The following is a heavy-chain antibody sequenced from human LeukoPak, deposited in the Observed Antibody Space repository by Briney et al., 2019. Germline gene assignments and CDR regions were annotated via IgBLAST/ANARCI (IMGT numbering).Heavy chain of an antibody. CDR3: ARGGNLWYSSSPNYYFDY. D-gene: IGHD6-13*01. CDR1: GDSVSSNSAA. CDR2: TYYRSKWYN. J-gene: IGHJ4*02. Sequence: SQTLSLTCALSGDSVSSNSAAWNWIRQSPSRGLEWLGRTYYRSKWYNDYAVSVKSLITINPDTSKNQFSLQLNSVTPEDTAVYYCARGGNLWYSSSPNYYFDYWGQGTLVTVSS. V-gene: IGHV6-1*01.